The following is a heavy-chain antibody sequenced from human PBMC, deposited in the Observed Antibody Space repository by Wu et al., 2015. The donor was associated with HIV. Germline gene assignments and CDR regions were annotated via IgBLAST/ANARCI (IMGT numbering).Heavy chain of an antibody. Sequence: QVQLVQSGAEVKKPGASVKVSCKASGYTFTSYYMHWVRQAPGQGLEWMGIINPSGGSTSYAQKFQGRVTMTRDTSTSTVYMELSSLRSEDTAVYYCANSGYSGNKLDYWGQGTLVTSPQ. D-gene: IGHD5-12*01. CDR3: ANSGYSGNKLDY. J-gene: IGHJ4*02. CDR1: GYTFTSYY. CDR2: INPSGGST. V-gene: IGHV1-46*01.